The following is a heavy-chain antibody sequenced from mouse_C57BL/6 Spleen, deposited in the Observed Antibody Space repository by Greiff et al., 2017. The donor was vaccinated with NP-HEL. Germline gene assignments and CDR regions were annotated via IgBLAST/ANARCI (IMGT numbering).Heavy chain of an antibody. CDR2: IDPSDSET. D-gene: IGHD2-5*01. CDR3: ARGGYYSNYGYFDV. Sequence: QVQLQQPGAELVRPGSSVKLSCKASGYTFTSYWMHWVKQRPIQGLEWIGNIDPSDSETHYNQKFKDKATLTVDKSSSTAYMQLSSLTSEDSAVYYCARGGYYSNYGYFDVWGTGTTVTVSS. CDR1: GYTFTSYW. V-gene: IGHV1-52*01. J-gene: IGHJ1*03.